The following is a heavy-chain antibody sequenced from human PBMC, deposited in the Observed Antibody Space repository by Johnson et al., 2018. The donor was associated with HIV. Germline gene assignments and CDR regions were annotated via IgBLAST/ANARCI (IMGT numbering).Heavy chain of an antibody. CDR2: ISYDGSNK. J-gene: IGHJ3*01. V-gene: IGHV3-30*14. D-gene: IGHD3-22*01. CDR3: AIPYFYDSGDYR. CDR1: GFTFSSYA. Sequence: QVQVVESGGGVVQPGRSLRLSCAASGFTFSSYAMHWVRQAPGKGLEWVAVISYDGSNKYYADSVKGRFTISRDNSKNTLYLQMGSLRAEDMAVYYCAIPYFYDSGDYRWGQGTMVTVSS.